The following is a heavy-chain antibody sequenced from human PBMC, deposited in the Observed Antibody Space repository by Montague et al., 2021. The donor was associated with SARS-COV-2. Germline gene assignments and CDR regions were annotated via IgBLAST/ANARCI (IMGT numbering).Heavy chain of an antibody. CDR3: ASHPLGYCSSTSCYVG. CDR2: IYYSGST. Sequence: SETLSLTCTVSGGSISSSSYYWGWIRQPPGKGLGWIGSIYYSGSTYYNPSLKSRVTIAADTSKNQFSLKLSSVTAADTAVYYCASHPLGYCSSTSCYVGWGQGTLVTVSS. V-gene: IGHV4-39*01. D-gene: IGHD2-2*01. J-gene: IGHJ4*02. CDR1: GGSISSSSYY.